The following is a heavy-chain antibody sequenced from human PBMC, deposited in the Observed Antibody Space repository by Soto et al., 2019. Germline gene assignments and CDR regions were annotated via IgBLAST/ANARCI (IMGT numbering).Heavy chain of an antibody. V-gene: IGHV1-69*05. CDR2: ISPIFGTA. J-gene: IGHJ1*01. D-gene: IGHD2-15*01. Sequence: SVKVSCKASGGTFSSYAISWVRQAPGQGLEWMGGISPIFGTANYAQKFQGRVTMTTDTSTSTAYMEPRSLRSDDTAVYYCARGPHHYCSGGSCYSDDEYFQHWGQGTLVTVSS. CDR3: ARGPHHYCSGGSCYSDDEYFQH. CDR1: GGTFSSYA.